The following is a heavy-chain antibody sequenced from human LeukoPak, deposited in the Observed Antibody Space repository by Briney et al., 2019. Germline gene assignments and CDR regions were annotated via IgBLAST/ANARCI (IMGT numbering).Heavy chain of an antibody. Sequence: GGSLRLSCAASGFTFSSYAMSWVRQDPGKGLEWVSAISGSGGSTYYADSVKGRFTISRDNSKNTLCLQMNSLRAEDTAVYYCASPSVAATEYYYGMDVWGQGTTVTVSS. V-gene: IGHV3-23*01. D-gene: IGHD2-15*01. CDR1: GFTFSSYA. J-gene: IGHJ6*02. CDR2: ISGSGGST. CDR3: ASPSVAATEYYYGMDV.